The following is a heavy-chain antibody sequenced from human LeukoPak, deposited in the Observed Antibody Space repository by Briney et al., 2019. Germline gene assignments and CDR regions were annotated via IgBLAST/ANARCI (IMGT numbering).Heavy chain of an antibody. J-gene: IGHJ4*02. CDR2: MNPNSGNT. CDR3: ATWYFYDSSGYSVLDY. V-gene: IGHV1-8*01. D-gene: IGHD3-22*01. Sequence: ASVKVSCKASGYTFTRYDINWVRQATGQGLEWMGWMNPNSGNTGYAQKFQGRVTMTRDTSISTAFMELSSLRSEDTAVYYCATWYFYDSSGYSVLDYWGQGTLVTVSS. CDR1: GYTFTRYD.